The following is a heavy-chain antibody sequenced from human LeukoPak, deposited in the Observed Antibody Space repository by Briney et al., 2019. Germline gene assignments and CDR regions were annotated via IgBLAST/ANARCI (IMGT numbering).Heavy chain of an antibody. J-gene: IGHJ4*02. CDR3: ARDQGGHYDSSGYYPPPGY. CDR1: GYTFTSYG. CDR2: ISAYNGNT. V-gene: IGHV1-18*01. D-gene: IGHD3-22*01. Sequence: ASVKVSCKASGYTFTSYGISWVRQAPGQGLEWMGWISAYNGNTNYAQKLQGRVTMTTDTSTSTAYMEPRSLRSDDTAVYYCARDQGGHYDSSGYYPPPGYWGQGTLVTVSS.